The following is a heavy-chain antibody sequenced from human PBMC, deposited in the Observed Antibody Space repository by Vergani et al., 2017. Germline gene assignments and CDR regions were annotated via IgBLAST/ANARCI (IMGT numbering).Heavy chain of an antibody. Sequence: QVQLQQWGAGLLKPSETLSLTCAVYGGSFRGYYWSWIRQPPGKGLEWIGEINHSGSTNYNPSLKSRVTISVDTSKNQFSLKLSPVTAADTAVYYCARRSGWYGEAEYWGQGTLVTVSS. J-gene: IGHJ4*02. V-gene: IGHV4-34*01. CDR1: GGSFRGYY. CDR3: ARRSGWYGEAEY. D-gene: IGHD6-19*01. CDR2: INHSGST.